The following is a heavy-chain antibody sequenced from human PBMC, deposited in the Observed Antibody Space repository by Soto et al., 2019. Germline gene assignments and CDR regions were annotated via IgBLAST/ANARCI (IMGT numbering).Heavy chain of an antibody. Sequence: SETLSLTCTVSGGSITTGGYYWSWIRQLPGKGLEWIGHRYYSESTYYNPSLKSRVSISLDTSKNQFSLKLSFVTAADTAMYYCARNKCSGGSCYSWSLDYWGQGTPVAVYS. D-gene: IGHD2-15*01. CDR1: GGSITTGGYY. J-gene: IGHJ4*02. CDR3: ARNKCSGGSCYSWSLDY. V-gene: IGHV4-31*03. CDR2: RYYSEST.